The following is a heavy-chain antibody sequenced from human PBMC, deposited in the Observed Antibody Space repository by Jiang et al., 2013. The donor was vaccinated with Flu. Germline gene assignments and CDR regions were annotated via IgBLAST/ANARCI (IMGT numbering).Heavy chain of an antibody. J-gene: IGHJ4*02. CDR1: GYTFSTYA. Sequence: SGAEVKKPGASVKVSCKTSGYTFSTYAIHWVRQAPGQRLEWMGWINIATGNTKYSLKFQGRVTITRDTSASTAYMEVGSLRSEDTAVYYCARVGSGWPFDYWGQGTLVTVSA. CDR3: ARVGSGWPFDY. CDR2: INIATGNT. D-gene: IGHD6-19*01. V-gene: IGHV1-3*04.